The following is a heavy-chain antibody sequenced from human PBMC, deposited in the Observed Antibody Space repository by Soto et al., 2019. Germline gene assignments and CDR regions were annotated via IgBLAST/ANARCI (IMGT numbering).Heavy chain of an antibody. J-gene: IGHJ6*02. Sequence: QVPLVQSGAEVKKPGASVKVSCKASGYIFTNYDMHWVRQAPGQRLEWMGRFIGGNGDTKYSQKFQDGVTFTRDTSASTAYMDLSSLTSEDTAVYYCASNQKGPYTGMDVWGQGTTVTVSS. CDR3: ASNQKGPYTGMDV. CDR2: FIGGNGDT. CDR1: GYIFTNYD. V-gene: IGHV1-3*01. D-gene: IGHD5-18*01.